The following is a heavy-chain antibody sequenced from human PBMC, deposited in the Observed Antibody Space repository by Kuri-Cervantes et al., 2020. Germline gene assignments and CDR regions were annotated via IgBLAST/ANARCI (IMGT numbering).Heavy chain of an antibody. V-gene: IGHV1-46*01. CDR3: ARNYDILTGYYYYYGMDV. J-gene: IGHJ6*02. CDR2: INPSGGST. CDR1: GYTFTSYY. Sequence: ASVKVSCKASGYTFTSYYMHWVRQAPGRGLEWMGIINPSGGSTSYAQKFQGRVTMTRDTSTSTVYMELSSLRSEDTAVYYCARNYDILTGYYYYYGMDVWGQGTTVTVSS. D-gene: IGHD3-9*01.